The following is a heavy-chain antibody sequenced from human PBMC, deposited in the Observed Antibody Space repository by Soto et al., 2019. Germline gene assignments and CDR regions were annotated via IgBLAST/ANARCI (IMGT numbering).Heavy chain of an antibody. CDR2: VYGSGDK. Sequence: QITLQESGPRLVKPTQTLTLTCTFSRFSLTTSAVAVGWIRQPPGKALEWLAVVYGSGDKFYSPSLRSRLTITKDNSKNQVVLTLTDMDPVDTGTYFCVRRNDPYYFDYWGQGTPVTVSS. D-gene: IGHD1-1*01. CDR1: RFSLTTSAVA. J-gene: IGHJ4*02. V-gene: IGHV2-5*04. CDR3: VRRNDPYYFDY.